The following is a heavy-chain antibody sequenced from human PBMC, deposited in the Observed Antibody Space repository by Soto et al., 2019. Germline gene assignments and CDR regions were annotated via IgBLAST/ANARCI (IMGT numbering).Heavy chain of an antibody. CDR3: AREGGIVGATAADY. D-gene: IGHD1-26*01. J-gene: IGHJ4*02. Sequence: QVQLQESGPGLVKPSQTLSLTCTVSGGSISSGGYYWSRNRQHPGKGLEWIGYIYYSGSTYYNQCLKCRVTISVDTSKNQFSLKLSSVTAADTAVYYCAREGGIVGATAADYWGQGTLVTVSS. V-gene: IGHV4-31*03. CDR2: IYYSGST. CDR1: GGSISSGGYY.